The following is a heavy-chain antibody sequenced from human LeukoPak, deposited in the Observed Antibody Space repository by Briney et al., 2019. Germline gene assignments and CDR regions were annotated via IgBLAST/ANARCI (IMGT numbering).Heavy chain of an antibody. CDR3: ARGGPPKLEYHYYNMDV. Sequence: GGSLRLSCVASGFTFSSYEMNWVRQAPGKGLEWVSYISSRGSVIYYADSVKGRFTISRDNAKNSLFLQMNSLRAEDTAVYYCARGGPPKLEYHYYNMDVWGQGTTVTVSS. D-gene: IGHD2-15*01. V-gene: IGHV3-48*03. CDR2: ISSRGSVI. CDR1: GFTFSSYE. J-gene: IGHJ6*02.